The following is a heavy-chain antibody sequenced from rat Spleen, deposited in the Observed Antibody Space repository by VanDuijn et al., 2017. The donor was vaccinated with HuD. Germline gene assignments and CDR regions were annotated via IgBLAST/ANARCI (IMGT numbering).Heavy chain of an antibody. J-gene: IGHJ2*01. V-gene: IGHV5-31*01. CDR3: TRDQYFYYSSEVFDY. CDR2: ITNTGGST. Sequence: EVQLVESGGGLVQPGRSLKLSCVASGFTFNNYWMTWIRQAPGKGLEWVASITNTGGSTYYPDSVKGRFTISRDNAKSTLYLQMNSLRSEDTATYYCTRDQYFYYSSEVFDYWGQGVMVTVSS. D-gene: IGHD1-2*01. CDR1: GFTFNNYW.